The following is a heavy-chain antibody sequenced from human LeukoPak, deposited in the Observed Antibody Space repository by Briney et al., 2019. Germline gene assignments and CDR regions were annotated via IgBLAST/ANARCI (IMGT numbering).Heavy chain of an antibody. J-gene: IGHJ4*02. CDR2: INHSGST. V-gene: IGHV4-34*01. CDR3: ARRGDEEAAAGTVDY. Sequence: PSETLSLTCAVYGGSFSGYYWSWIRQPPGKGLEWIGEINHSGSTNYNPSLKSRVTISVDTSKNQFSLKLSSETAADTAVYYCARRGDEEAAAGTVDYWGQGTLVTVSS. CDR1: GGSFSGYY. D-gene: IGHD6-13*01.